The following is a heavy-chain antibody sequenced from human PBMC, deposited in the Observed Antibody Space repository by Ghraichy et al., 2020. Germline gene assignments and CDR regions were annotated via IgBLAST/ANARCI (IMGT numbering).Heavy chain of an antibody. CDR2: IWYDGGNK. D-gene: IGHD5-12*01. Sequence: GGSLRLSCAASGFTFSSYGMHWVRQAPGKGLEWVAVIWYDGGNKYYADSVKGRFIISRDNSKNTLNLQMNSLRAEDAAVYYCARGVRAADYLDPWGQGTLVTVSS. CDR1: GFTFSSYG. CDR3: ARGVRAADYLDP. J-gene: IGHJ5*02. V-gene: IGHV3-33*01.